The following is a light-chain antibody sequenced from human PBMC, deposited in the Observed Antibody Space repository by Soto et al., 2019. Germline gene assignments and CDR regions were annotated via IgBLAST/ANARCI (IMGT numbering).Light chain of an antibody. V-gene: IGKV3-11*01. J-gene: IGKJ4*01. CDR3: QQRSDWPST. CDR1: QSVSRC. CDR2: DAS. Sequence: DIVLTQSPATLSLSPGERATLSCRASQSVSRCLAWYQQKPGQAPRLLIYDASNRATGIPARFSGSGSGTDFPLTISSREPEDFAVYYCQQRSDWPSTFGGGTKVEI.